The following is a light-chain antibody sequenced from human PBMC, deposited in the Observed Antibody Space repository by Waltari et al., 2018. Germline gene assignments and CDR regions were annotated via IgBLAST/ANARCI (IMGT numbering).Light chain of an antibody. V-gene: IGLV2-23*02. CDR2: DVS. CDR1: SSDVGGYNY. J-gene: IGLJ1*01. CDR3: CSYAGSSTFV. Sequence: QSALTQPASVSGSPGQSITLSCTGTSSDVGGYNYVSWYQQHPGKAPKLMIYDVSKRPSGVSNRFSGSKSGNTASLTISGLQAEDEADYYCCSYAGSSTFVFGTGTKVTVL.